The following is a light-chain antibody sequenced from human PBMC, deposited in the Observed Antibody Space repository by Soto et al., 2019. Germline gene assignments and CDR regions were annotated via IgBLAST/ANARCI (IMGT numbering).Light chain of an antibody. CDR2: KAS. Sequence: DIQMTQSPSTLSASVGDRVTITCRASQSISSWLAWYQQKPGQAPKLLIYKASDLQSGISSRFSGSGSGTEFTLTISSLQPVDYATYYCQQYKVYPYIFGQGTKLE. CDR3: QQYKVYPYI. CDR1: QSISSW. J-gene: IGKJ2*01. V-gene: IGKV1-5*03.